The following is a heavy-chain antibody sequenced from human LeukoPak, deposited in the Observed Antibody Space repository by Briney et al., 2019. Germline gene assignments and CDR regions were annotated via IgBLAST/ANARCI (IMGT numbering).Heavy chain of an antibody. CDR2: ISSSSSTI. D-gene: IGHD3-10*01. CDR1: GFTFSSYS. V-gene: IGHV3-48*01. J-gene: IGHJ4*02. Sequence: SGGSLRLSCAASGFTFSSYSMNWVRQAPGKGLEWVSYISSSSSTIYYADSVKGRFTISRDNAKNSLYLQMNSLRAEDTAVYYCARETIGGFDYWGQGTLVTVSS. CDR3: ARETIGGFDY.